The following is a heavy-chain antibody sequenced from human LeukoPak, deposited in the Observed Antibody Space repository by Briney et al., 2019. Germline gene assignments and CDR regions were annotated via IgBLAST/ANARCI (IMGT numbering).Heavy chain of an antibody. CDR1: GFTFTNYG. J-gene: IGHJ4*02. V-gene: IGHV3-30*18. D-gene: IGHD3-10*01. CDR3: TKDLGFRFASESYCEY. Sequence: GRSLRLSCAASGFTFTNYGMHWVRQAPGKGLQWVADISYDGSNKYYADSVTGRFSISRDNSKNTLYLQMNSLKVEDTAVYYGTKDLGFRFASESYCEYWGRGTLVTVSS. CDR2: ISYDGSNK.